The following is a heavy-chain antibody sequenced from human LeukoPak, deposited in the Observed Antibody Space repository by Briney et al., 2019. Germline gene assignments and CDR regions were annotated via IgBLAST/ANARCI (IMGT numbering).Heavy chain of an antibody. V-gene: IGHV5-51*01. CDR2: IYPGDSDT. D-gene: IGHD4-23*01. Sequence: TWESLKISCKVSGYSFISYWIGWVRQMPDKGLESLGMIYPGDSDTRYSPSFQGLVTLSVDKSITTAYLQWSSLKASDTAIYYCARLDYAGNPFDNWGPGTLVTVSS. CDR3: ARLDYAGNPFDN. J-gene: IGHJ4*02. CDR1: GYSFISYW.